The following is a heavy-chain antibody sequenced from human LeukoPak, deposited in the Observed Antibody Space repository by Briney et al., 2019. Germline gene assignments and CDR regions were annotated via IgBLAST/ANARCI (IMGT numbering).Heavy chain of an antibody. V-gene: IGHV1-18*01. J-gene: IGHJ4*02. Sequence: ASVKVSCKASGYTFTSYAMHWVRQAPGQRLEWMGWISAYNGNTNYAQKLQGRVTMTTDTSTSTAYMELRSLRSDDTAVYYCARVPTHSTRFDYWGQGTLVTVSS. CDR1: GYTFTSYA. D-gene: IGHD5/OR15-5a*01. CDR2: ISAYNGNT. CDR3: ARVPTHSTRFDY.